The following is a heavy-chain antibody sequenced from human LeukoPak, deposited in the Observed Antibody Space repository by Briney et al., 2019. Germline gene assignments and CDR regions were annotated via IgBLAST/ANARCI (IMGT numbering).Heavy chain of an antibody. D-gene: IGHD3-22*01. CDR1: GFTVSADY. J-gene: IGHJ6*02. CDR3: RAYDTSGYLGAYNLDV. Sequence: GGSLRLSCAASGFTVSADYMSWVRQAPGKGLDWVSIIYSSAYIYYADFVKGRFTISRDNSKNMLYLQMNNLRAEDTAVYYCRAYDTSGYLGAYNLDVWGQGTTVTVPS. V-gene: IGHV3-66*01. CDR2: IYSSAYI.